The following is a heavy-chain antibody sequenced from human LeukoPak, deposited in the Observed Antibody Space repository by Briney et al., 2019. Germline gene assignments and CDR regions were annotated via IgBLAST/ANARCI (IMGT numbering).Heavy chain of an antibody. Sequence: GGSLRLSCAASGFTYSSYAVSWVRQAPGKGLEWVSAISSGGSSTYYADSVKGRFTISRDNAKNSLYLQMNGLRDEDTADYYCARVGFAGSSGGDYWGQGTLVTVSS. CDR1: GFTYSSYA. J-gene: IGHJ4*02. CDR2: ISSGGSST. V-gene: IGHV3-23*01. D-gene: IGHD2-15*01. CDR3: ARVGFAGSSGGDY.